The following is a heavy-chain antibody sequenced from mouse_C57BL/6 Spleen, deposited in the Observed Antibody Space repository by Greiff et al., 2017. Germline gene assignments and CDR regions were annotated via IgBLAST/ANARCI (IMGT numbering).Heavy chain of an antibody. J-gene: IGHJ1*03. V-gene: IGHV1-59*01. CDR1: GYTFTSYW. CDR3: ARSEGYFDV. CDR2: IDPSASYT. Sequence: VQLQQPGAELVRPGTSVKLSCQASGYTFTSYWMHWVKQRPGQGLEWIGVIDPSASYTNYNQKFKGKATLTVDTSSSTAYMQLSSLTSEDSAVYYWARSEGYFDVCGTGTTVTVSS.